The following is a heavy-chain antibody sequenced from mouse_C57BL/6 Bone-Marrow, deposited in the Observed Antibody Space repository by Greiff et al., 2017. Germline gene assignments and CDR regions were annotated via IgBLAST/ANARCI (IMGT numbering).Heavy chain of an antibody. CDR2: IHPNSGST. D-gene: IGHD1-1*01. CDR1: GYTFTSYW. CDR3: ARVGYYYGSSRYYYAMDY. J-gene: IGHJ4*01. Sequence: QVQLQQPGAELVKPGASVKLSCKASGYTFTSYWMHWVKQRPGQGLEWIGMIHPNSGSTNYNEKFKSKATLTVDTSSSTAYMQLSSLTSEDSAVYYCARVGYYYGSSRYYYAMDYWGQGTSVTVS. V-gene: IGHV1-64*01.